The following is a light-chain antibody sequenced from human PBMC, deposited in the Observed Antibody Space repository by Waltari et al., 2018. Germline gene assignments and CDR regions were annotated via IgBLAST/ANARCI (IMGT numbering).Light chain of an antibody. CDR1: QSVLYTSDNKNY. CDR3: QQYYGTPQFT. J-gene: IGKJ3*01. Sequence: DIVMTQSPDSLAVSLGERATINCKSSQSVLYTSDNKNYLAWYQQRPGQPPKLLIYWASTRVSGVPDRFSGSGSGTDFTLTSSSLQAEDVAVYYCQQYYGTPQFTFGPGTRVDIK. CDR2: WAS. V-gene: IGKV4-1*01.